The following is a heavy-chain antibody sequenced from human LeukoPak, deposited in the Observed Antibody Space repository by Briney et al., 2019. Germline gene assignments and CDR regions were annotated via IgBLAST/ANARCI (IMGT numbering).Heavy chain of an antibody. Sequence: GASVKVSCKASGGTFSSYAISWVRQAPGQGLEWMGRIIPIFGTANYAQKFQVRVTITTDESTSTAYMELSSLRSEDTAVYYCARGPLVVTAIPFLDYWGQGTLVTVSS. V-gene: IGHV1-69*05. CDR1: GGTFSSYA. D-gene: IGHD2-21*02. CDR2: IIPIFGTA. CDR3: ARGPLVVTAIPFLDY. J-gene: IGHJ4*02.